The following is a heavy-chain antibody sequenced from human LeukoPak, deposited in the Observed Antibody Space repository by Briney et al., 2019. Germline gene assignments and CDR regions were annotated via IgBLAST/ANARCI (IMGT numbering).Heavy chain of an antibody. CDR2: ISGGAHDI. Sequence: GGSLRLSCVASGFTFSEHYMNWIRQAPGRGLEWLSYISGGAHDINYADSVKGRFTISRDNAKNSLSLQMDGLRADDTAVNFCDRAARVEYSWGQGTLVTLSS. CDR3: DRAARVEYS. CDR1: GFTFSEHY. V-gene: IGHV3-11*01. J-gene: IGHJ4*02.